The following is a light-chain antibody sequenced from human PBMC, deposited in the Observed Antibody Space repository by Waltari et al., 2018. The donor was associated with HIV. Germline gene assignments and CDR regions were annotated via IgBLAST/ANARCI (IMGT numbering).Light chain of an antibody. J-gene: IGLJ3*02. CDR1: WSDIGSYDL. V-gene: IGLV2-23*02. Sequence: QSALTQPASVSGSPGQSITLSCSGTWSDIGSYDLVSWYQHFPGKAPKRILYDVNERPSGVSPRYSGSKSGNTASLVISGLQSEDEADYYCCSYVGSGTFIVFGGGTRLTV. CDR2: DVN. CDR3: CSYVGSGTFIV.